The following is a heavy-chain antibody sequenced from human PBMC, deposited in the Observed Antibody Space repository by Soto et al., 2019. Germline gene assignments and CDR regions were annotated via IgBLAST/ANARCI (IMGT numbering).Heavy chain of an antibody. Sequence: GGSLRLSCTASGFTFGDYAMSWFRQAPGKGLEWVGFIRSKAYGGTTEYAASVKGRFTISRDDSKSIAYLQMNSLKTEDTAVYYCTLQGVSLNYYYGMDVWGQGTTVTVSS. J-gene: IGHJ6*02. V-gene: IGHV3-49*03. D-gene: IGHD4-4*01. CDR1: GFTFGDYA. CDR2: IRSKAYGGTT. CDR3: TLQGVSLNYYYGMDV.